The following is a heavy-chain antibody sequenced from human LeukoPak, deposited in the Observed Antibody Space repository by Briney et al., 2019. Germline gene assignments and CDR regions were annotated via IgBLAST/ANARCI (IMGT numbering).Heavy chain of an antibody. J-gene: IGHJ5*02. CDR3: ARALALRYFDWPGGWFDP. D-gene: IGHD3-9*01. CDR2: IIPIFGIA. Sequence: AASVKVSCKASGGTFSSCAISWVRQAPGQGLEWMGRIIPIFGIANYAQKFQGRVTITADKSTSTAYMELSSLRSEDTAVYYCARALALRYFDWPGGWFDPWGQGTLVTVSS. CDR1: GGTFSSCA. V-gene: IGHV1-69*04.